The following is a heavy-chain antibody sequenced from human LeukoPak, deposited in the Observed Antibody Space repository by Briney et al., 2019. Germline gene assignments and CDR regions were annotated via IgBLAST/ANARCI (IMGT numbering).Heavy chain of an antibody. CDR1: GFTFSSYS. Sequence: GGSLRLSCAASGFTFSSYSMNWVRQAPGKGLEWVSSISSSSSYIYYADSVKGRFTISRDNAKNSLYLQMNSLRAEDTAVYYCARQKRTGGFDPWGQGTLVTVSS. CDR3: ARQKRTGGFDP. J-gene: IGHJ5*02. V-gene: IGHV3-21*04. CDR2: ISSSSSYI. D-gene: IGHD3-10*01.